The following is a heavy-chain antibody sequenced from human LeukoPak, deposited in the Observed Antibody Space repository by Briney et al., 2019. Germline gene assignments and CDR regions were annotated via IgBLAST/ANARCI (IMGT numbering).Heavy chain of an antibody. CDR2: FSGSGGST. CDR3: ATDSYVSGSYYRLFY. CDR1: GFTFSIYA. Sequence: GGSLRLSCAASGFTFSIYAMSWVRQARAKGLEWVSAFSGSGGSTYYADSVKGRFTISRDNSKNTLYLQMNSLRAEDTAIYYCATDSYVSGSYYRLFYWGQGTLVTVSS. D-gene: IGHD3-10*01. V-gene: IGHV3-23*01. J-gene: IGHJ4*02.